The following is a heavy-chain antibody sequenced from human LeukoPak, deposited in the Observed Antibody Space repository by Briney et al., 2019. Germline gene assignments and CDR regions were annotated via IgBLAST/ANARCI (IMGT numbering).Heavy chain of an antibody. J-gene: IGHJ4*02. V-gene: IGHV4-39*01. CDR2: IYYSGRT. CDR3: ARHWEQQPAPGDDC. D-gene: IGHD6-13*01. CDR1: GGSISSSNYS. Sequence: SETLSLTCTVSGGSISSSNYSWGWIRQPPGKGLEWIGSIYYSGRTYCNPSLKSRVTMSVDTSKNQFSLKLRSVTAADTAMYYCARHWEQQPAPGDDCWGQGSLVTVSS.